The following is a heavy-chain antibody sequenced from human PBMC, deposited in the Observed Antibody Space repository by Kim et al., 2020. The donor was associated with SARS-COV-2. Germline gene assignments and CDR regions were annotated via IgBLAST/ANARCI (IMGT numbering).Heavy chain of an antibody. CDR3: ARDPAYCGGDCYYY. CDR1: GFTFSSYG. Sequence: GGSLRLSCAASGFTFSSYGMHWVRQAPGKGLEWVAVIWYDGSNKYYADSVKGRFTISRDNSKNTLYLQMNSLRAEDTAVYYCARDPAYCGGDCYYYWGKGTRLTVSS. V-gene: IGHV3-33*08. D-gene: IGHD2-21*02. J-gene: IGHJ4*02. CDR2: IWYDGSNK.